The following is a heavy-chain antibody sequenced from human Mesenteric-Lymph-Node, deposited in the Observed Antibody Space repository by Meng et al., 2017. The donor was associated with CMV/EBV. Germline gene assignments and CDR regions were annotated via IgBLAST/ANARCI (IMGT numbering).Heavy chain of an antibody. CDR2: ISGGGGST. Sequence: GGSLRLSCAGSGFTFNSYGMSWVRQAPGKGLEWVSGISGGGGSTYYADSVKGRFTISRDDSKNTLYLQMNSLRVEDTAVYYCARVDIYSHYYYYGMDVWGQGTTVTVSS. CDR3: ARVDIYSHYYYYGMDV. J-gene: IGHJ6*02. V-gene: IGHV3-23*01. D-gene: IGHD4-11*01. CDR1: GFTFNSYG.